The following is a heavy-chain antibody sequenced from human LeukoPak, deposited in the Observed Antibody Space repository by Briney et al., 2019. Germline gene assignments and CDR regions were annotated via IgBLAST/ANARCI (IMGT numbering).Heavy chain of an antibody. CDR1: GFTFSSYE. V-gene: IGHV3-48*03. D-gene: IGHD4-23*01. CDR2: ISSSGSTI. J-gene: IGHJ4*02. Sequence: GGSLRLSCAASGFTFSSYEMNRVRQAPGEGLEWVSYISSSGSTIYYADSVKGRFTISRDNAKNSLYLQMNSLRAEDTAVYYCAGDYGGHGGFDYWGQGTLVTVSS. CDR3: AGDYGGHGGFDY.